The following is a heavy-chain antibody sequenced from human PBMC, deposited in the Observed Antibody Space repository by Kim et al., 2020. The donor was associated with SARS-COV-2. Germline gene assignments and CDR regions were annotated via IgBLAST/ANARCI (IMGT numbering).Heavy chain of an antibody. CDR2: IYYSGST. Sequence: SETLSLTCTVSGGSISSGGYYWSWIRQHPGKGLEWIGYIYYSGSTYYNPSLKSRVTISVDTSKNQFSLKLSSVTAADTAVYYCARSGHEDYGDPKIDYWGQGTLVTVSS. J-gene: IGHJ4*02. D-gene: IGHD4-17*01. V-gene: IGHV4-31*03. CDR1: GGSISSGGYY. CDR3: ARSGHEDYGDPKIDY.